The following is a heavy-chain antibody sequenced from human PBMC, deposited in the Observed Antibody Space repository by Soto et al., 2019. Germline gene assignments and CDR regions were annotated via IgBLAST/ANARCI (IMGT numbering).Heavy chain of an antibody. CDR3: EKGLGAIVVVTDPLDY. CDR1: GFTFSNYA. Sequence: WGPLIPSCAPSGFTFSNYATHRVRQAPCKWLDWVSAISVSGGSTYYAESVKFRFTRSRDNSKNQLYLQMHSLRAEDTAVYYREKGLGAIVVVTDPLDYWGQGTMVTVSS. J-gene: IGHJ4*02. V-gene: IGHV3-23*01. CDR2: ISVSGGST. D-gene: IGHD2-21*02.